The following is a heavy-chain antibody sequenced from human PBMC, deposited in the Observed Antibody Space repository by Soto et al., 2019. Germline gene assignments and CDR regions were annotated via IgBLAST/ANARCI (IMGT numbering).Heavy chain of an antibody. V-gene: IGHV4-61*01. CDR3: ARRSGNSGFWYFDL. Sequence: KPSETLSLTCTGSGGSVSRGSYYWSWIRQPPGKGLEWIGYIYYSGSTNYNPSLKSRVTISIDTSKNQFSLKLSSVTAADTAVYYCARRSGNSGFWYFDLWGRGTLVTVSS. J-gene: IGHJ2*01. CDR1: GGSVSRGSYY. CDR2: IYYSGST. D-gene: IGHD3-3*01.